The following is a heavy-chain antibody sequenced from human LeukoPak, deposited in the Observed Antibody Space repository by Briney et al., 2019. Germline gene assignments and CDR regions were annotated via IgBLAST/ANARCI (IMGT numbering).Heavy chain of an antibody. CDR2: ISSSSSSI. Sequence: GGSLRLSCAASGFTFSSYNMNWVRLAPGKGLEWISYISSSSSSIYYADSVKGRFTISRDDAKNSLYLQMNSLRAEDTAVYYCASSIHCSGGSCYVPWGQGTLVTVSS. D-gene: IGHD2-15*01. V-gene: IGHV3-48*01. CDR3: ASSIHCSGGSCYVP. J-gene: IGHJ4*02. CDR1: GFTFSSYN.